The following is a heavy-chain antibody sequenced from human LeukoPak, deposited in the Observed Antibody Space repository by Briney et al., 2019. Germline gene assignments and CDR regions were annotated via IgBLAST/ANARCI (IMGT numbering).Heavy chain of an antibody. J-gene: IGHJ6*03. D-gene: IGHD6-13*01. CDR1: GGSISSYY. CDR3: ARIRSSWLYYYYYYMDV. CDR2: IYYSGST. Sequence: SETLSLTCTVSGGSISSYYWSWLRQPPGKGLEWIGYIYYSGSTNYNPSLKSRVTISVDTSKNQFSLKLSSVTAADTAVYYCARIRSSWLYYYYYYMDVWGKGTTVTVSS. V-gene: IGHV4-59*01.